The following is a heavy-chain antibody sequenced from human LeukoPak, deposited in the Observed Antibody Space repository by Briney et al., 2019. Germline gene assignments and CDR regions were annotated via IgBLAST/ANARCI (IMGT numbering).Heavy chain of an antibody. CDR3: AKGAPTYYYDSSGPDY. V-gene: IGHV3-7*03. CDR2: IKQDGSEK. J-gene: IGHJ4*02. Sequence: GGSLRLSCAASGFTFSSYWMSWVRQAPGKGLEWVANIKQDGSEKYYVDSVKGRFTISRDNSKNTLYLQMNSLRAEDTAVYYCAKGAPTYYYDSSGPDYWGQETLVTVSS. D-gene: IGHD3-22*01. CDR1: GFTFSSYW.